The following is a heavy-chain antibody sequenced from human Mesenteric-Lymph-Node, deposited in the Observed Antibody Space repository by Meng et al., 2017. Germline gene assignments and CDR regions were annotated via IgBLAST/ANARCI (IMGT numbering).Heavy chain of an antibody. CDR1: GDSMSSDYYS. V-gene: IGHV4-61*02. Sequence: QVHLQEPGPGLVKPSETLSLTCTVSGDSMSSDYYSWSWIRQPAGKGLEYIGRVYTSGSINYNPSLKSRVTISPDASKTQFSLKLTSVTAADTAVYYCVREVLRLGELLFDPWGQGALVTVSS. J-gene: IGHJ5*02. CDR3: VREVLRLGELLFDP. CDR2: VYTSGSI. D-gene: IGHD3-10*01.